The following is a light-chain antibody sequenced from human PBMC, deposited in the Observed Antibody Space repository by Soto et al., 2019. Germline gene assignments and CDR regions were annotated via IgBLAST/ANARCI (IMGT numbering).Light chain of an antibody. CDR3: QQYNSYSPWT. J-gene: IGKJ1*01. Sequence: DIQMTQSPSTLSASVGDRVTITCRASQSISSWLAWYQQKPGKAPKLLIYDASSLESGVPSRFSGSGSGTEFTLTISSLQPDDFATYDCQQYNSYSPWTVGKGTKVEIK. V-gene: IGKV1-5*01. CDR1: QSISSW. CDR2: DAS.